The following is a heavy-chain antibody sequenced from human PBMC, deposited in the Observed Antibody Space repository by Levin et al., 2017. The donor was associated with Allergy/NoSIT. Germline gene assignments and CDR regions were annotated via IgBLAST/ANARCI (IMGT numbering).Heavy chain of an antibody. CDR1: GFQFSLYG. J-gene: IGHJ3*01. D-gene: IGHD2-15*01. V-gene: IGHV3-30*18. CDR3: AKGGYCSGNTCQSHDAIDV. CDR2: IVFDGNDQ. Sequence: GESLKISCAASGFQFSLYGMHWVRQAPGKGLEWVALIVFDGNDQYYADSVKGRFTISRDNSKNTLYLQMSSLRENDTAIYYCAKGGYCSGNTCQSHDAIDVWGQGTLVMVSS.